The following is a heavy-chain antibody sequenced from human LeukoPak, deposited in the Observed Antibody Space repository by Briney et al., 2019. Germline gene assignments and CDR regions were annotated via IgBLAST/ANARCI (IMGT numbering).Heavy chain of an antibody. CDR1: GFTFNSYG. CDR3: ARIPDTIFGVVSDY. D-gene: IGHD3-3*01. V-gene: IGHV1-18*01. CDR2: ISAYNGNT. Sequence: ASVKFSCKASGFTFNSYGISWVRQAPGQRLEWMVWISAYNGNTNYAQKLQRRVTRTTHTSTSPPYMELRSLRSDDTAVYYCARIPDTIFGVVSDYWGQGTLVTVSS. J-gene: IGHJ4*02.